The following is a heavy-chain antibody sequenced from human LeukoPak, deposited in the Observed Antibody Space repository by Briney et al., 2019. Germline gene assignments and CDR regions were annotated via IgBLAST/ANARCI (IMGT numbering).Heavy chain of an antibody. V-gene: IGHV4-4*07. D-gene: IGHD1-26*01. CDR2: IYTSGST. CDR3: ARENSGSYREFDY. Sequence: PSETLSLTCTVSGGSISSCYWSWIRQPAGKGLEWIGRIYTSGSTNYNASLKSRVSMSVDTSKNQFSLKPSSVTAADTAVFYCARENSGSYREFDYWGQGTLVTVSS. J-gene: IGHJ4*02. CDR1: GGSISSCY.